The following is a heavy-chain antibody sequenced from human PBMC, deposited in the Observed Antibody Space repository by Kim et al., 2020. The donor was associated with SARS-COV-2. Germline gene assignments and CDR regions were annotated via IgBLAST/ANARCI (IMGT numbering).Heavy chain of an antibody. Sequence: NTNDAQELQGRVPMTTDTSTSTAYMELRSLRSDDTAVYYCARGGRLLFDYWGQGTLVTVSS. V-gene: IGHV1-18*01. CDR2: NT. CDR3: ARGGRLLFDY. D-gene: IGHD4-17*01. J-gene: IGHJ4*02.